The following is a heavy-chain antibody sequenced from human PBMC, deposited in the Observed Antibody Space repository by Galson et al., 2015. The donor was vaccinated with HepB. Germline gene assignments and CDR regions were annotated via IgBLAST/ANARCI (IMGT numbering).Heavy chain of an antibody. J-gene: IGHJ3*01. CDR3: ARADVVGPKLDAFDF. Sequence: TLSLTCTVSGGSINSGDYYWSWIRQPPGKGLEWIGYVYYSRSTYYSPSLKSRVTISVDTSKNQFSLKLSSVTAADTAVYYCARADVVGPKLDAFDFWGQGTMVTVSS. D-gene: IGHD1-26*01. V-gene: IGHV4-31*03. CDR2: VYYSRST. CDR1: GGSINSGDYY.